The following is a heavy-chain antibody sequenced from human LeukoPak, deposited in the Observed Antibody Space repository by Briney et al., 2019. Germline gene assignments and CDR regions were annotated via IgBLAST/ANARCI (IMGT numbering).Heavy chain of an antibody. CDR2: INQDGTNQ. V-gene: IGHV3-7*01. Sequence: PGGSLRLSCVASGFPFSGYWMDWVRQAPGKGMEWVANINQDGTNQYFAASVKGRFSISRDNAKNSLYLQMNSLRAEDTAVYYCSGSLDYLGQGALVTVSS. J-gene: IGHJ4*02. CDR1: GFPFSGYW. CDR3: SGSLDY.